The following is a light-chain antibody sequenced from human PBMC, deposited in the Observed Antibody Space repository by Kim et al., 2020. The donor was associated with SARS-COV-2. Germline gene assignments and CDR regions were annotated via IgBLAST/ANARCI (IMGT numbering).Light chain of an antibody. Sequence: VALGQTARITCGGNNIGNKNVHWYQQKPGQAPILVIYRDTNRPSGIPERFSGSNSGNTATLTISRAQAGDESDYYCQVWDSGIGVFGGGTQLTVL. CDR1: NIGNKN. CDR2: RDT. J-gene: IGLJ2*01. CDR3: QVWDSGIGV. V-gene: IGLV3-9*01.